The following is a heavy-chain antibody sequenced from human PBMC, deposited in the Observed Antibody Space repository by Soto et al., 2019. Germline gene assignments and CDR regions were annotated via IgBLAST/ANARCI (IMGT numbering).Heavy chain of an antibody. V-gene: IGHV4-34*01. D-gene: IGHD6-13*01. CDR3: AGAPEVAAAGDTPQDYYGMDV. CDR2: INHSGST. CDR1: GGSFSGYY. J-gene: IGHJ6*02. Sequence: PSETLSLTCAVYGGSFSGYYWSWIRQPPGKGLEWIGEINHSGSTNYNPSLKSRVTISVDTSKNQFSLKLSSVTAADTAVYYCAGAPEVAAAGDTPQDYYGMDVWGQGTTVTVSS.